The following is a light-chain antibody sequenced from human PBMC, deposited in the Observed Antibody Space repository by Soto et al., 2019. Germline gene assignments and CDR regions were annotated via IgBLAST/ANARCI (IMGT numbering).Light chain of an antibody. J-gene: IGLJ2*01. V-gene: IGLV2-14*01. CDR1: SSDLGGYNF. CDR2: EVS. CDR3: SSYTSSSTLVV. Sequence: QSALTQPASVSGSPGQSITISCTGTSSDLGGYNFVSWYQQYPGKVPKLMIYEVSNRPSGVSDRFSGSKSGNTASLTISGLQAEDEADYYCSSYTSSSTLVVFGGGTKLAVL.